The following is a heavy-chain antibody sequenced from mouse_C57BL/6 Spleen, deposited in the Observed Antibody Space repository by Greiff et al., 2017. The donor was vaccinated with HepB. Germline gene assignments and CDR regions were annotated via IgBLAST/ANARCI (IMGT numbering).Heavy chain of an antibody. J-gene: IGHJ2*01. CDR2: IDPSDSYT. D-gene: IGHD2-12*01. V-gene: IGHV1-69*01. Sequence: VQLQQPGAELVMPGASVKLSCKASGYTFTSYWMHWVKQRPGQGLEWIGEIDPSDSYTNYNQKFKGKSTLTADKSSSTAYMQRSSLTSEDSAVYYCAITGYSHYFDYWGQGTTLTVSS. CDR1: GYTFTSYW. CDR3: AITGYSHYFDY.